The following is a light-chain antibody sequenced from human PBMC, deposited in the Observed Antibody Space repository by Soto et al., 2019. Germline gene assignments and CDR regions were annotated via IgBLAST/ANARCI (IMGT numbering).Light chain of an antibody. CDR1: QNIRNY. J-gene: IGKJ4*01. CDR3: QQVNSYPFT. Sequence: DIQMTQSPSSLSASVGDRVTITCRASQNIRNYLNWYQQKPGKAPKLLIYAASTLQSGVPSRFSGSGSGADFTLTISSLQPEDFATFYCQQVNSYPFTFGGGTKVDIK. CDR2: AAS. V-gene: IGKV1-9*01.